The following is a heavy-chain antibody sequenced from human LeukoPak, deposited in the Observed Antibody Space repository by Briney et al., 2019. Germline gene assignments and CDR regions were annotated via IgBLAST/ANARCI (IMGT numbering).Heavy chain of an antibody. CDR1: GFTFSNAW. D-gene: IGHD2-2*01. CDR2: IKSKTDGGTT. Sequence: PGGSLRLSCAASGFTFSNAWMSWVRQAPGKELEWVGRIKSKTDGGTTDYAAPVKGRFTISRDDSKNTLYLQMNSLKTEDTAVYYCTTDSTIVVPAAAKWGPVGGGYYFDYWGQGTLVTVSS. CDR3: TTDSTIVVPAAAKWGPVGGGYYFDY. J-gene: IGHJ4*02. V-gene: IGHV3-15*01.